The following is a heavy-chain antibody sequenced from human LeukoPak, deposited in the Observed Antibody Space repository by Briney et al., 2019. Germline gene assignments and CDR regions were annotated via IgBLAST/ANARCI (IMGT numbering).Heavy chain of an antibody. CDR3: ARSPSWSGYYTTYYFDY. V-gene: IGHV1-8*01. D-gene: IGHD3-3*01. J-gene: IGHJ4*02. CDR2: MNPNSGNT. CDR1: GYTFTSYD. Sequence: ASVKVSCKASGYTFTSYDINWVRRATGQGLEWMGWMNPNSGNTGYAQKFQGRVTVTRNTSISTAYMELGSLRSEDTAVYYCARSPSWSGYYTTYYFDYWGQGTLVTVSS.